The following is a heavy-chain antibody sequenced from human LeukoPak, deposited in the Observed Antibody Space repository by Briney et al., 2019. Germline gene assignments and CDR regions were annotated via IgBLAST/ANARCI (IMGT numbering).Heavy chain of an antibody. Sequence: GGSLRLSCAASGFTFSSYAMSWVRQAPGKGLEWVSAISGSGGSTYYADSVKGRFTISRDNSKNTLYLQMNSLRAEDTAVYYRAKSGSVTCSGGSCYFNWFDPWGQGTLVTVSS. J-gene: IGHJ5*02. CDR3: AKSGSVTCSGGSCYFNWFDP. CDR1: GFTFSSYA. D-gene: IGHD2-15*01. V-gene: IGHV3-23*01. CDR2: ISGSGGST.